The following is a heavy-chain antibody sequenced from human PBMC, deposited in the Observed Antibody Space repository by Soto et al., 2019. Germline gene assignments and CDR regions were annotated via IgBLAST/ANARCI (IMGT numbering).Heavy chain of an antibody. J-gene: IGHJ5*02. V-gene: IGHV2-5*02. CDR3: ARLSPILTGYNWFDP. CDR1: GFSLTASGVG. D-gene: IGHD3-9*01. Sequence: QITLKESGPTLVKPTQPLALTCTFSGFSLTASGVGVGWIRQPPGKALEWLAVIYWDDTKHYSPSLKTMLTITKDTSKSQVVLTMTNMDPVDTATYYCARLSPILTGYNWFDPWGQGTLVTVSS. CDR2: IYWDDTK.